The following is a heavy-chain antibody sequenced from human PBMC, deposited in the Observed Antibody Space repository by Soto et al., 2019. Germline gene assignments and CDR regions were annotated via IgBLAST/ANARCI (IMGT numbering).Heavy chain of an antibody. V-gene: IGHV4-59*08. D-gene: IGHD3-22*01. CDR1: GVSIISYC. Sequence: SETLSLTCTVSGVSIISYCWSWIRQPPGKGLEWIAYIFDSGNANYNPSLKSRVTISVDTSKNQFSLKLTSVTAADTAVYYCARRQSHYYDSSGYYWDIDYWGQGTLVTVSS. CDR2: IFDSGNA. J-gene: IGHJ4*02. CDR3: ARRQSHYYDSSGYYWDIDY.